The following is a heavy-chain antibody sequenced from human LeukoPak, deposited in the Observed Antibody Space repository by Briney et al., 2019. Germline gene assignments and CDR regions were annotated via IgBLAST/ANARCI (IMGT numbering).Heavy chain of an antibody. J-gene: IGHJ4*02. CDR1: GFTFSSYG. V-gene: IGHV3-30*18. CDR2: ISYDGSNK. CDR3: AKGGYDYVEIGYFDY. Sequence: GRSLRLSCAASGFTFSSYGMHWVRQAPGKGLEWVAVISYDGSNKYYADSVKGRFTISRDKSKNTLYLQMNSLRAEDTAVYYCAKGGYDYVEIGYFDYWGQGTLVTVSS. D-gene: IGHD5-12*01.